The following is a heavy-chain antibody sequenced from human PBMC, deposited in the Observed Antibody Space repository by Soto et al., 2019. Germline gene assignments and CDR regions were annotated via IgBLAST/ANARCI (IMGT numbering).Heavy chain of an antibody. V-gene: IGHV4-34*01. J-gene: IGHJ5*02. CDR1: GGSFSGYY. D-gene: IGHD6-13*01. CDR3: ARDGEGRAAAGMVS. Sequence: SETLSLTCAVYGGSFSGYYWSWIRQPPGKGLEWIGEINHSGSTNYNPSLKSRVTISVDTSKNQFSLKLSSVTAADTAVYYCARDGEGRAAAGMVSWGQGTLVTVSS. CDR2: INHSGST.